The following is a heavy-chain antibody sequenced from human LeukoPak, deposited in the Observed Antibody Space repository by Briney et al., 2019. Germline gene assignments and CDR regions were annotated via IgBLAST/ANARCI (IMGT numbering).Heavy chain of an antibody. Sequence: ASVKVSCKAPGGTFSSYAISWVRQAPGQGLEWMGRIIPIFGIANYAQKFQGRVTITADKSTSTAYMELSSLRSEDTAVYYCAREDHIVVVPAAKEVWFDPWGQGTLVTVSS. V-gene: IGHV1-69*04. CDR1: GGTFSSYA. CDR2: IIPIFGIA. CDR3: AREDHIVVVPAAKEVWFDP. J-gene: IGHJ5*02. D-gene: IGHD2-2*01.